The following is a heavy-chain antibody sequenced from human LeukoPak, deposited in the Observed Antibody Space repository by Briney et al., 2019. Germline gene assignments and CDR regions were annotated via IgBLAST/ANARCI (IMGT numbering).Heavy chain of an antibody. Sequence: PGRTLRLSCAASVFIFRGHWMTWVRHAPRKGLEDVANLDQHGREKHYVDSAKGRFPISRHNAKKSLHRQMNSLRSEDRAVYYCARDDYGFWTGSHYYYSSLAVWGKGTPVTVSS. CDR3: ARDDYGFWTGSHYYYSSLAV. CDR1: VFIFRGHW. CDR2: LDQHGREK. D-gene: IGHD3/OR15-3a*01. J-gene: IGHJ6*03. V-gene: IGHV3-7*01.